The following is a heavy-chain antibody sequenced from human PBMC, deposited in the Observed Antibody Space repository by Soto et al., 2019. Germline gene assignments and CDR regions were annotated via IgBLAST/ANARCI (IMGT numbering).Heavy chain of an antibody. CDR2: IYYSGST. D-gene: IGHD3-10*01. CDR1: GGSFSGYY. J-gene: IGHJ6*02. CDR3: ARETRSGSYYKARNYYGMDV. V-gene: IGHV4-59*01. Sequence: PSETLSLTCAVYGGSFSGYYWTWIRQPPGTGLEWIGYIYYSGSTNYNPSLKSRVTISVDTSKNQFSLKLSSVTAADTAVYYCARETRSGSYYKARNYYGMDVWGQGTTVTVSS.